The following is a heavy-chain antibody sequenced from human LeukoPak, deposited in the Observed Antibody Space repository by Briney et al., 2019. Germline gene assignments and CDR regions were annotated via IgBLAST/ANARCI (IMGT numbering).Heavy chain of an antibody. Sequence: GGSLRLSCEGSGFTFSNYWMGWVRQAPGKGLQWVANIKTDGSEKYYVDSVKGRFTISRDNAKNSLYLQMNSLRAEDTAVYYCAKDQEMATILGKHFDYWGQGTLVTVSS. CDR3: AKDQEMATILGKHFDY. CDR1: GFTFSNYW. D-gene: IGHD5-24*01. CDR2: IKTDGSEK. V-gene: IGHV3-7*03. J-gene: IGHJ4*02.